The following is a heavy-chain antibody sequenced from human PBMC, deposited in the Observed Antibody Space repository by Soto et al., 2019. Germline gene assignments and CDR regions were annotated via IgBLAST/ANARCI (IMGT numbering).Heavy chain of an antibody. D-gene: IGHD3-22*01. Sequence: ASVKVSCKVSGYTLTELSMHWVRQAPGKGLEWMGGFDPEDGETIYAQKFQGRVTMTEDTSTDTAYMELSSLRSEDTAVYYCATGPPLIHYYDSSGYYYYWGQGTLVTVSS. CDR1: GYTLTELS. CDR3: ATGPPLIHYYDSSGYYYY. J-gene: IGHJ4*02. V-gene: IGHV1-24*01. CDR2: FDPEDGET.